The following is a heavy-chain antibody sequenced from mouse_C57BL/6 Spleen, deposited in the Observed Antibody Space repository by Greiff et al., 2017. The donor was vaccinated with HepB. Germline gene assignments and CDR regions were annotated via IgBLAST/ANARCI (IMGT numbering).Heavy chain of an antibody. J-gene: IGHJ3*01. CDR2: IRNKANGYTT. Sequence: EVNVVESGGGLVQPGASLRLSCAASGFTFTDYYMSWVRQPPGKAPEWLALIRNKANGYTTEYTASVKGRFTISRDNSQNILYLQMNTLRAEDSATYYCVKAVGYDGYWAWFAYWGQVTLVTVSA. CDR1: GFTFTDYY. V-gene: IGHV7-4*01. CDR3: VKAVGYDGYWAWFAY. D-gene: IGHD2-3*01.